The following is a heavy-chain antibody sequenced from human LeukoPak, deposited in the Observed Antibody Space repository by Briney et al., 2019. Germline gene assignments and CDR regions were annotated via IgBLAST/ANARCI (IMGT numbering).Heavy chain of an antibody. Sequence: GGSLRLSCAASGFTFNTFWMSWVRQAPGKGPEWVANIKQDGGEKHYVDSVKGRFTISRDNVESSLYLQMNSLTAEDTAVYHCARDNGGTGWVHWGQGTLVTVSS. J-gene: IGHJ4*02. V-gene: IGHV3-7*05. CDR1: GFTFNTFW. CDR2: IKQDGGEK. CDR3: ARDNGGTGWVH. D-gene: IGHD6-19*01.